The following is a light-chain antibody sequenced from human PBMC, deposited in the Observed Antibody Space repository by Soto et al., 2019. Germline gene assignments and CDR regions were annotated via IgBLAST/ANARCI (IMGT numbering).Light chain of an antibody. J-gene: IGKJ2*01. V-gene: IGKV3-20*01. Sequence: IVLTQSPGTLSLSPGERATLSCRASQSVAGTYLAWYQQKPGQAPRLLIYGASSRATGIPDRFSGSGSGTEFTLTISSLQSEDSALYYCHQYNHWPPGTFGQGTKVDNK. CDR2: GAS. CDR3: HQYNHWPPGT. CDR1: QSVAGTY.